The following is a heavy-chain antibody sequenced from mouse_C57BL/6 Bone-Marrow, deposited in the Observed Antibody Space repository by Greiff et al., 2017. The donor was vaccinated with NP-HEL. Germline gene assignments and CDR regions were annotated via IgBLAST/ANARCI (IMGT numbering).Heavy chain of an antibody. CDR1: EYEFPSHD. CDR2: INSDGGST. V-gene: IGHV5-2*03. J-gene: IGHJ4*01. Sequence: EVKVEESGGGLVQPGESLKLSCESYEYEFPSHDMSWVRQTPEKRLELVAAINSDGGSTYYPDTMERRFIISRDNTKKTLYLQMSSLRSEDTALYYCAREKSTMVTTHYAMDYWGQGTSVTVSS. D-gene: IGHD2-1*01. CDR3: AREKSTMVTTHYAMDY.